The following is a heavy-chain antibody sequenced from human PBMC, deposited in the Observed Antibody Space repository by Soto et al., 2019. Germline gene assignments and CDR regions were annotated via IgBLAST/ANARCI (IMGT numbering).Heavy chain of an antibody. J-gene: IGHJ6*02. Sequence: ASVKVSCKASGYTFTSYDINWVRQATGQGLEWMGWMNPNSGNTGYAQKFQGRVTMTRNTSISTAYMELSSLRSEDTAVYYCARAITMADYYYYGIDVWGQGTTVTVSS. CDR3: ARAITMADYYYYGIDV. CDR2: MNPNSGNT. CDR1: GYTFTSYD. V-gene: IGHV1-8*01. D-gene: IGHD3-10*01.